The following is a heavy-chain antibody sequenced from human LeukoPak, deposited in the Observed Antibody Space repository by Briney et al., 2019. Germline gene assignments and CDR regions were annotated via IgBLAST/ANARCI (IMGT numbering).Heavy chain of an antibody. V-gene: IGHV4-59*01. CDR2: IYYSGST. CDR1: GGSIISYY. J-gene: IGHJ4*02. Sequence: PSETLSLTCTVSGGSIISYYWSWIRQPPGKGLEWIGYIYYSGSTNYNPSLKSRVTISVDTSKNQFSLKLSSVTAADTAVYYCARLPDHYDSSGYYWGQGTLVTVSS. CDR3: ARLPDHYDSSGYY. D-gene: IGHD3-22*01.